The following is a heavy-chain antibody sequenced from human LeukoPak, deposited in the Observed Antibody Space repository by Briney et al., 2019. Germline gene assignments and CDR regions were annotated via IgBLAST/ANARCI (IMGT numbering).Heavy chain of an antibody. CDR2: ISAYNGNT. D-gene: IGHD6-19*01. V-gene: IGHV1-18*01. J-gene: IGHJ4*02. Sequence: GASVKVSCKASGYTFTSYGISWVRQAPGQGREWMGWISAYNGNTNYAQKLQGRVTMTTDTSTSTAYMELRSLRSDDTAVYYCARDGYSSGWYFSDYWGQGTLVTVSS. CDR3: ARDGYSSGWYFSDY. CDR1: GYTFTSYG.